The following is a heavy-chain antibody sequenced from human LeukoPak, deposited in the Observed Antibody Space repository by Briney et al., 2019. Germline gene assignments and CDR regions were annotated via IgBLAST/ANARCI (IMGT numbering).Heavy chain of an antibody. CDR3: ARDDSSGPTLDY. D-gene: IGHD3-22*01. J-gene: IGHJ4*02. Sequence: GGSLRLSCAASGFTFSSYSMNWARQAPGKGLEWVSSISSSSSYIYYADSVKGRFTISRDNAKNSLYLQMNSLRAEDTAVYYCARDDSSGPTLDYWGQGTLVTVSS. V-gene: IGHV3-21*01. CDR1: GFTFSSYS. CDR2: ISSSSSYI.